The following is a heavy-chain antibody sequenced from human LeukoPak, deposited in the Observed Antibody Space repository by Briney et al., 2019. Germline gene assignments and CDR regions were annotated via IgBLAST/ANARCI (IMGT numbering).Heavy chain of an antibody. CDR2: IYSGGST. CDR1: GFTVSSNY. Sequence: PGGSLRLSCAASGFTVSSNYMSWVRQAPGKGLEWVSVIYSGGSTYYADSVKGRFTISRDNSKNTLYLQMNSLRAEDTAVYYCAREGRFTVITFGGVIPTFDYWGQGTLVTVSS. D-gene: IGHD3-16*02. V-gene: IGHV3-53*01. J-gene: IGHJ4*02. CDR3: AREGRFTVITFGGVIPTFDY.